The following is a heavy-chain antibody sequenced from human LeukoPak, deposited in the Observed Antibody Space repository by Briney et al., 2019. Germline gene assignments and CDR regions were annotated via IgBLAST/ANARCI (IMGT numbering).Heavy chain of an antibody. CDR2: ISGSGDDT. CDR1: GFIFYKSA. Sequence: PGGSLRLSCAASGFIFYKSAMSWVRQAPGKGLEWVSAISGSGDDTYYADSVKGRFTISRDNSKNTLFLQMSSLRANDTAVYYCAKEIRDYGDSRFDYWGQGTLVTVSS. J-gene: IGHJ4*02. D-gene: IGHD4-17*01. CDR3: AKEIRDYGDSRFDY. V-gene: IGHV3-23*01.